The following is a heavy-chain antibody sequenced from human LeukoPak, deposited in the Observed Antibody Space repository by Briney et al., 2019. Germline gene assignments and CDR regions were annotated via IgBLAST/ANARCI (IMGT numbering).Heavy chain of an antibody. D-gene: IGHD6-19*01. J-gene: IGHJ4*02. CDR1: GYTFTSYG. CDR3: ARTPPQYSSGRHHFDY. V-gene: IGHV1-18*01. CDR2: ISAYNGNT. Sequence: ASVKVSCKASGYTFTSYGISWVRQAPGQGLEWMGWISAYNGNTNYAQKLQGRVTMTTDTSTSTAYMELRSLRSDDTAVYYCARTPPQYSSGRHHFDYWGQGTLVTVSS.